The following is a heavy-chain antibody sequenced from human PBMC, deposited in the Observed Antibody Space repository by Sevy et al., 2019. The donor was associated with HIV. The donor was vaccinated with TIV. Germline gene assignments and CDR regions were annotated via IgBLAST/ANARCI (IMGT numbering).Heavy chain of an antibody. CDR2: ISYDGSNK. D-gene: IGHD4-17*01. CDR3: ARDFAVMIDYVSNYYYYYGMDV. J-gene: IGHJ6*02. CDR1: GFTFSSYA. V-gene: IGHV3-30-3*01. Sequence: GGSLRLSCTASGFTFSSYAMHWVRQAPGKGLEWVAVISYDGSNKYYADSVKGRFTISRDNSKNTLYLQMNSLRAEDTAVYYCARDFAVMIDYVSNYYYYYGMDVWGQGTTVTVSS.